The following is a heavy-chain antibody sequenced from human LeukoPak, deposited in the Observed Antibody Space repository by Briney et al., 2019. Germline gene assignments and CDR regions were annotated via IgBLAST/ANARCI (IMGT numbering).Heavy chain of an antibody. D-gene: IGHD3-10*01. J-gene: IGHJ4*02. CDR1: GFTFSSYA. CDR3: ANMIRGVI. Sequence: GSLRLSCAASGFTFSSYAISWVRQAPGKGLEWVSGITGSGGSTYYADSVEGRFTISRDNSKNTLYLQMNSRRAEDTAVYYCANMIRGVIWGQGTLVTVSS. CDR2: ITGSGGST. V-gene: IGHV3-23*01.